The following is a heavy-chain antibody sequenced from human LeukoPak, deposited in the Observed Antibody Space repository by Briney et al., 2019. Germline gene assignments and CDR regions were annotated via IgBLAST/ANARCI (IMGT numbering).Heavy chain of an antibody. CDR3: AREIAMGALDY. CDR1: GYTFTNFG. D-gene: IGHD2-21*01. J-gene: IGHJ4*02. Sequence: ASVKVSCKASGYTFTNFGITWVRQAPGQGLEWMGWISTYNGNTNYAQKFQGRVTMTTDTSTSTAYMELRSLRSDDTAIYYCAREIAMGALDYWGQGTLVTVSS. V-gene: IGHV1-18*01. CDR2: ISTYNGNT.